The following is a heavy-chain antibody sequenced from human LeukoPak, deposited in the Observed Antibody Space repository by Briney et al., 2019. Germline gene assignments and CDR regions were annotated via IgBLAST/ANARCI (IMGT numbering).Heavy chain of an antibody. V-gene: IGHV4-61*02. Sequence: PSETLSLTCTVSGGSISSGSYYWSWIRQPAGKGLEWIGRIYTSGSTNYNPSLKSRVTISVDTSKNQFSLKLSSVTAADTAVYYCARDDAFGGVRNWGQGTLVTVSS. CDR2: IYTSGST. CDR3: ARDDAFGGVRN. J-gene: IGHJ4*02. CDR1: GGSISSGSYY. D-gene: IGHD3-16*01.